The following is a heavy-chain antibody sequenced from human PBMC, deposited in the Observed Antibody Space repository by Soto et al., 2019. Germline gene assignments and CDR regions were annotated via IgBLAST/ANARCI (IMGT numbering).Heavy chain of an antibody. CDR2: TSGGGSGA. CDR3: AIDLWWYTH. J-gene: IGHJ4*02. D-gene: IGHD2-15*01. CDR1: GFTFSDHA. Sequence: EVQLLESGGGLVQPGGSLRLSCTASGFTFSDHAMTWVRQAPGKGLEWLSGTSGGGSGAYYADSVKGRFTVSRANSTSTLFLQMDSLRVADTAVYYCAIDLWWYTHWGQGTLVTVSS. V-gene: IGHV3-23*01.